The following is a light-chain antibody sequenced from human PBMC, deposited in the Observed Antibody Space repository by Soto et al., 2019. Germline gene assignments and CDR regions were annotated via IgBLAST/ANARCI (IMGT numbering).Light chain of an antibody. Sequence: DIQMTQSPSTLSASVGDRVTITCRASQSISSWLAWYQQKPGKAPKLLIDDASSLESGVPSRFSGSGYGTEYTLTISSLQPDDFATYYCQQYNSFPTFGGGTKVEIK. J-gene: IGKJ4*01. V-gene: IGKV1-5*01. CDR2: DAS. CDR3: QQYNSFPT. CDR1: QSISSW.